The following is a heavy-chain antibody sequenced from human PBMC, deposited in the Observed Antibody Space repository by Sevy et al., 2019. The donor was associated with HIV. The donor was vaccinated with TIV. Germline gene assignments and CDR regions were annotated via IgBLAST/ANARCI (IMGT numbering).Heavy chain of an antibody. J-gene: IGHJ4*02. Sequence: GGSLRLSCAASGFTFSSYWMHWVRQAPGKGLVWVSRINSDGSSTIYADSVKGRFTISRDIAKNSLFLHMNNLRPEDTALYCCAKGGPFYYDSSAYEIDYWGQGTLVTVSS. V-gene: IGHV3-74*01. CDR2: INSDGSST. CDR3: AKGGPFYYDSSAYEIDY. CDR1: GFTFSSYW. D-gene: IGHD3-22*01.